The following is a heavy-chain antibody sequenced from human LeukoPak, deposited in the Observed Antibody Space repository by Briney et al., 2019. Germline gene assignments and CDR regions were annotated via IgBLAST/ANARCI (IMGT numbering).Heavy chain of an antibody. J-gene: IGHJ6*02. CDR1: GFIFSSYW. Sequence: PGGSLRLSCVASGFIFSSYWMNWARQAPGKGLEWVASINHNGNVNYYVDSVKGRFTISRDNAKNSLYLQMSNLRAEDTAVYFCARGGGLDVWGQGATVTVSS. D-gene: IGHD3-16*01. CDR2: INHNGNVN. CDR3: ARGGGLDV. V-gene: IGHV3-7*03.